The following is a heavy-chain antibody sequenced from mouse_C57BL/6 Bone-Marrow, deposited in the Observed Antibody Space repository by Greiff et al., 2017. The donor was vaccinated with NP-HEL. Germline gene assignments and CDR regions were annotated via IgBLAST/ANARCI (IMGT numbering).Heavy chain of an antibody. J-gene: IGHJ4*01. D-gene: IGHD2-4*01. CDR2: IYPGDGDT. CDR3: ARFYYDYRYYYAMDY. V-gene: IGHV1-82*01. CDR1: GYAFSSSW. Sequence: QVQLKESGPELVKPGASVKISCKASGYAFSSSWMNWVKQRPGKGLEWIGRIYPGDGDTNYNGKFKGKATLTADKSSSTASMQLSSLTSEDSAVYFCARFYYDYRYYYAMDYWGQGTSVTVSS.